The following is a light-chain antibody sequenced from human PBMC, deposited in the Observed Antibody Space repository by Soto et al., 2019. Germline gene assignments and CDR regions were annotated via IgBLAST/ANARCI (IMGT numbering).Light chain of an antibody. V-gene: IGKV3-15*01. CDR3: QQYGSSLIT. J-gene: IGKJ5*01. CDR2: IAS. Sequence: EIVMTQSPAALSVSPGERATLSCRASQSVSTNLAWYQQKPGQAPRLLIYIASTRATGIPARFSGSGSGTDYTLTISRLEPEDFAVYYCQQYGSSLITFGQGTRLEIK. CDR1: QSVSTN.